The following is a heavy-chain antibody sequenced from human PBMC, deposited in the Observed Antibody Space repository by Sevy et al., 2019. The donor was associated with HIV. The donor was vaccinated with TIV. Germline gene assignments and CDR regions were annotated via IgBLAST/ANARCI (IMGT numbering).Heavy chain of an antibody. D-gene: IGHD3-3*01. J-gene: IGHJ5*02. CDR3: ARSGFLEWAGSTRGPRNWFDP. Sequence: SETLSLTCSVSGGSMRNFYWSWIRQPPGKGLEWIGNIYYSGSTNYNPSLKSRVTMSVDTSKNQFSLKLSSVTAADTAVYYCARSGFLEWAGSTRGPRNWFDPWGQGTLVIVSS. V-gene: IGHV4-59*13. CDR2: IYYSGST. CDR1: GGSMRNFY.